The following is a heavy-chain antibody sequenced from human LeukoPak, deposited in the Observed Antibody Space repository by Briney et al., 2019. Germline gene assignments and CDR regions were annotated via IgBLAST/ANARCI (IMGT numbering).Heavy chain of an antibody. Sequence: ASVKVSCKASGYTFTGYYMHWVRQAPGQGLDWMGWINPNSGGTKYAQNFQGRVTLTTDTSINAAYMELSSLRSDDTAVYYCAREGRNGYNEGYFDYWGQGTLVTVSS. J-gene: IGHJ4*02. D-gene: IGHD5-24*01. V-gene: IGHV1-2*02. CDR3: AREGRNGYNEGYFDY. CDR2: INPNSGGT. CDR1: GYTFTGYY.